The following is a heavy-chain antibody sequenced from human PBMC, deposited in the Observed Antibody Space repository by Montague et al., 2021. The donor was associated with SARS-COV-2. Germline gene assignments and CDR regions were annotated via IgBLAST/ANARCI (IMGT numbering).Heavy chain of an antibody. CDR2: IFNTGKT. CDR3: ARVGRQQLVRLSGIDV. D-gene: IGHD6-13*01. CDR1: GGSISSGGYY. V-gene: IGHV4-31*11. Sequence: TLSLTCAVSGGSISSGGYYWTWIRQHPGKGLEWIGYIFNTGKTYYNPSLKSRVTISGDTSKNHFSLNLSSVTAADTAVYYCARVGRQQLVRLSGIDVWGQGTTVTVSS. J-gene: IGHJ6*02.